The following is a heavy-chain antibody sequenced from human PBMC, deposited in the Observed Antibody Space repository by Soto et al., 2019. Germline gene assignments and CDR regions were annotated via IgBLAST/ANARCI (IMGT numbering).Heavy chain of an antibody. J-gene: IGHJ4*02. V-gene: IGHV2-5*02. Sequence: QITLKESGPTLVKPTQTLTLTCTFSGFSFSVNGVAVGWTRQPPGQALEWLALIYWDDDQRYNPSLKDRLTSTKDTSRNQVVLTMTNMDPVDTATDYCAHKRDVARGFKYWGQGTLVTVSS. CDR3: AHKRDVARGFKY. D-gene: IGHD3-10*01. CDR2: IYWDDDQ. CDR1: GFSFSVNGVA.